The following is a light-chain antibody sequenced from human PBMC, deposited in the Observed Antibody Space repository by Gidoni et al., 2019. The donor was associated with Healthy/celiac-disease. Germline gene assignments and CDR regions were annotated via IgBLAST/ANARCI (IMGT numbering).Light chain of an antibody. CDR3: QQYDNLLT. Sequence: DIHMSQSPSSLSASVGDRVTITCQASQDISNYLNWYQQKPRKAPKLLIYDASNLETGVPSRFSGSGSGTDFTFTISSLQPEDIATYYCQQYDNLLTFGGGTKVEIK. V-gene: IGKV1-33*01. CDR2: DAS. J-gene: IGKJ4*01. CDR1: QDISNY.